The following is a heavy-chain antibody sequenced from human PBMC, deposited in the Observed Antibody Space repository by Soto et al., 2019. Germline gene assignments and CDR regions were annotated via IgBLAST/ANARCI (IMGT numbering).Heavy chain of an antibody. Sequence: KPSETLSLTCAVSGGSFTSNNWWTWVRQPPGQGLEWIGEIYRTGSTNYNPFLKSRVTISLDKSENQFSLKVTSLTAADTAVYYCASRDPGTSVDYWGQGTLVTVSS. J-gene: IGHJ4*02. CDR3: ASRDPGTSVDY. CDR1: GGSFTSNNW. D-gene: IGHD1-7*01. CDR2: IYRTGST. V-gene: IGHV4-4*02.